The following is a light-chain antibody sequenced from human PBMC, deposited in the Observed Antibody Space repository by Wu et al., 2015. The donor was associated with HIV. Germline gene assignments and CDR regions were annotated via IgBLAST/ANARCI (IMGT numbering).Light chain of an antibody. CDR1: QSVSSSY. V-gene: IGKV3-20*01. J-gene: IGKJ2*01. Sequence: EIVLTQSPGTLSLSPGERATLSCRASQSVSSSYLAWYQQKPGQAPRLLIYGASSRATGIPDRFSGSGSGTDFTLTISRLEPEDFAVYYCQQYANYPYTFGQGTKLEIK. CDR2: GAS. CDR3: QQYANYPYT.